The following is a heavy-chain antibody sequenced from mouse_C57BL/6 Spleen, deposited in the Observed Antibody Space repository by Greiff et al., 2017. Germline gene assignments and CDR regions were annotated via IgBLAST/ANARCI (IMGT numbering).Heavy chain of an antibody. J-gene: IGHJ4*01. CDR1: GYTFTDYN. Sequence: VQLQQSGPELVKPGASVKIPCKASGYTFTDYNLDWVKQSHGKSLEWIGDINPNNGGTIYNQKFKGKATLTVDKSSSTAYMELRSLTSEDTAVYYCARWVYDGYLYYAMDYWGQGTSVTVSS. D-gene: IGHD2-3*01. CDR2: INPNNGGT. V-gene: IGHV1-18*01. CDR3: ARWVYDGYLYYAMDY.